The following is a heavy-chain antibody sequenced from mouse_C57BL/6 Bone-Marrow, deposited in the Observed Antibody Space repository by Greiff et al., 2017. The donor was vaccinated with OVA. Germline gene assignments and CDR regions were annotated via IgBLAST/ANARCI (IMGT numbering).Heavy chain of an antibody. CDR3: ARCHYYYGSSPLDY. Sequence: VQRVESGAELARPGASVKLSCKASGYTFTSYGISWVKQRTGQGLEWIGEIYPRRGNPYYNEKFKGKATLTADKSSSTAYMELRSLTSEDSAVYFCARCHYYYGSSPLDYWGQGTTLTVSS. CDR2: IYPRRGNP. J-gene: IGHJ2*01. V-gene: IGHV1-81*01. CDR1: GYTFTSYG. D-gene: IGHD1-1*01.